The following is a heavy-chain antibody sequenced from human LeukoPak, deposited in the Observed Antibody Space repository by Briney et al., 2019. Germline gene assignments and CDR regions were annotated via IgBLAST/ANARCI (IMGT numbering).Heavy chain of an antibody. V-gene: IGHV1-69*04. CDR2: IIPILGIA. D-gene: IGHD4-17*01. Sequence: ASVKVSCKASGGTFNSYAISWVRQAPGQGLEWMGRIIPILGIANYAQKFQGRVTITADKSTSTAYMELSSLRSEDTAVYYCARAPDYGDYVGSFDYWGQGTLVTVSS. CDR3: ARAPDYGDYVGSFDY. CDR1: GGTFNSYA. J-gene: IGHJ4*02.